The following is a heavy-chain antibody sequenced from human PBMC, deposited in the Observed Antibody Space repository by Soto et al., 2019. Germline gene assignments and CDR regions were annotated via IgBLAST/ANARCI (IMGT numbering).Heavy chain of an antibody. J-gene: IGHJ6*03. V-gene: IGHV4-59*08. CDR3: ARLQNFDWLLDYYYPYYMDV. CDR2: IYYSGST. Sequence: SETLSLSCTVSGGSISSYYWSWIRQPPGKGLEWIGYIYYSGSTNYNPSLKSRVTISVDTSKNQFSLKLSSVTAADTAVYYCARLQNFDWLLDYYYPYYMDVWGKGTTVTVSS. D-gene: IGHD3-9*01. CDR1: GGSISSYY.